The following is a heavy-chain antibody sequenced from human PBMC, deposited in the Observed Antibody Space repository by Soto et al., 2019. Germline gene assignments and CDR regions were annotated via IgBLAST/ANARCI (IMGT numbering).Heavy chain of an antibody. V-gene: IGHV4-39*01. CDR1: GGSVNSGSYY. CDR3: AVYHYDSGSYYNGIDY. Sequence: QLQLQESGPGLVKPSETLSLTCTVSGGSVNSGSYYWGWIRQPPGKGLEWIGSSYYSGSTYYNPSLSSRVPISVDTSQNQFSLKLRSVTAADTAVYYCAVYHYDSGSYYNGIDYWGQGTLVTVSS. D-gene: IGHD3-10*01. CDR2: SYYSGST. J-gene: IGHJ4*02.